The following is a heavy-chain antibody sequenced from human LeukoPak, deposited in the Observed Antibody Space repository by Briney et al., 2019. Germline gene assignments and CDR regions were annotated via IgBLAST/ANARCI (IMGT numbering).Heavy chain of an antibody. Sequence: GGSLRLSCAAAGFTFSSYWMHWVRQAPGKGLVWVSRINSDGSSTSYADSVKGRFTISRDNAKNTLYLQMNCLRAEDTAVYYCARSPSRLASDYWGQGTLVTVSS. D-gene: IGHD6-19*01. V-gene: IGHV3-74*01. CDR3: ARSPSRLASDY. J-gene: IGHJ4*02. CDR1: GFTFSSYW. CDR2: INSDGSST.